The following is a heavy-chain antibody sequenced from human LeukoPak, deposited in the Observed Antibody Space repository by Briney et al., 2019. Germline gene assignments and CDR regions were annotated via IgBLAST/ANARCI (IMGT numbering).Heavy chain of an antibody. Sequence: PGASLRLSCAASGFTFSSYAMSRVRQAPGKGLEWVSAISGSGGSTYYADSVKGRFTISRDNSKNTLYLQMNSLRAEDTAVYYCAKVSCSSTSCNFDYWGQGTLVTDSS. CDR2: ISGSGGST. CDR1: GFTFSSYA. D-gene: IGHD2-2*01. V-gene: IGHV3-23*01. CDR3: AKVSCSSTSCNFDY. J-gene: IGHJ4*02.